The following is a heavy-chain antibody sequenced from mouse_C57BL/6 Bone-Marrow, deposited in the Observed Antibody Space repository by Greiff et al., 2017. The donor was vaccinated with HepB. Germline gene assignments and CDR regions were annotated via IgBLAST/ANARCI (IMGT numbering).Heavy chain of an antibody. Sequence: EVMLVESGAELVRPGASVKLSCTASGFNIKDYYMHWVKQRPEQGLEWIGRIDPEDGDTEYAPKFQGKATMTADTSSNTAYLQLSSLTSEDTAVYYCTTPDYYGSSYYAMDYWGQGTSVTVSS. CDR2: IDPEDGDT. CDR1: GFNIKDYY. V-gene: IGHV14-1*01. J-gene: IGHJ4*01. D-gene: IGHD1-1*01. CDR3: TTPDYYGSSYYAMDY.